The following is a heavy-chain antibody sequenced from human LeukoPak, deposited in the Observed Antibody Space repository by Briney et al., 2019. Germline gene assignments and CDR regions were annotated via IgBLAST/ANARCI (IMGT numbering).Heavy chain of an antibody. CDR2: INHSGST. D-gene: IGHD6-13*01. V-gene: IGHV4-34*01. CDR3: ARGWGQQQRYYYGMDV. CDR1: GGSFSDYY. Sequence: PSETLSLTCAVYGGSFSDYYWSWIRQPPGKGLEWIGEINHSGSTNYNPSLKSRVTISVDTSKNQFSPKLRSVTAADTAVYYCARGWGQQQRYYYGMDVWGQGTTVTVSS. J-gene: IGHJ6*02.